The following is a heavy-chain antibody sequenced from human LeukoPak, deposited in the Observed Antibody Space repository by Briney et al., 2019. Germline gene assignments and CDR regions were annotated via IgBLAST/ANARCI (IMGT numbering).Heavy chain of an antibody. D-gene: IGHD6-6*01. CDR1: GGSISSYY. V-gene: IGHV4-59*01. CDR2: IYYSGST. J-gene: IGHJ4*02. Sequence: SSETLSLTCTVSGGSISSYYWSWIRQPPGKGLEWIDYIYYSGSTNYNPSLKSRVTISVDTSKNQFSLKLRSVTAADTAVYYCARAYSSSSNFDYWGQGTLVTVSS. CDR3: ARAYSSSSNFDY.